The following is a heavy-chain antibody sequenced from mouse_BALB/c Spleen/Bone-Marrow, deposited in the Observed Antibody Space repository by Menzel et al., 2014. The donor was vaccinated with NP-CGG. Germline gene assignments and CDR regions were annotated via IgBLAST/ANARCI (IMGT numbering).Heavy chain of an antibody. CDR3: KGYDYVVDSFDY. V-gene: IGHV14-4*02. J-gene: IGHJ2*01. CDR2: IDPENGDT. CDR1: GFNIQDSY. D-gene: IGHD2-4*01. Sequence: EVQLVESGAELVRSGASVRLSCRASGFNIQDSYIHWVRQRPEQGLEWIGWIDPENGDTEYAPKFQGKATMTADTSSNTAYLQLSSLTSEDAAVYYCKGYDYVVDSFDYWGQGTTLTVSS.